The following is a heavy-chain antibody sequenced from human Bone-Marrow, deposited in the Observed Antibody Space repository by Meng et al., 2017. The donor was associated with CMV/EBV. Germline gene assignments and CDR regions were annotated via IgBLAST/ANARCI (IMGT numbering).Heavy chain of an antibody. V-gene: IGHV4-38-2*02. Sequence: SETLSLTCTVSGYSISSGYYWSWIRQPPGKGLEWIGEINHSGSTNYNPSLKSRVTISVDTSKNQFSLKLSSVTAADTAVYYCASWGPIQGLDYWGQGTLVTVSS. CDR1: GYSISSGYY. J-gene: IGHJ4*02. CDR2: INHSGST. D-gene: IGHD3-16*01. CDR3: ASWGPIQGLDY.